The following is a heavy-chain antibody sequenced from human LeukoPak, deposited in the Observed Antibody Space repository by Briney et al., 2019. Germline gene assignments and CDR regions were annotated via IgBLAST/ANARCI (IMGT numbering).Heavy chain of an antibody. CDR1: GGSISSHY. CDR3: ARDISETGTTLAFDI. V-gene: IGHV4-59*11. Sequence: PSETLSLTCTVSGGSISSHYWSWIRQPPGKGLEWIGYIYYSGSTNYNPSLKSRVTISVDTSKNQFSLKLSSVTAADTAVYYCARDISETGTTLAFDIWGQGTMVTVSS. D-gene: IGHD1-1*01. CDR2: IYYSGST. J-gene: IGHJ3*02.